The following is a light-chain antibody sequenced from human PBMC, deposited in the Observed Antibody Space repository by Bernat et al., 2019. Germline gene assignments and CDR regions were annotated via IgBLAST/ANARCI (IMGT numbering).Light chain of an antibody. J-gene: IGLJ2*01. CDR2: RDN. V-gene: IGLV3-1*01. Sequence: SSELTQPPSVSVSPGQIARITCSGEKLGSKFTCWYQQRSGQSPVVLIYRDNIRPSGISERFSASHSGNTATLTITGTQPMDEADYYCQACDSSAGLFGGGTNLNVL. CDR3: QACDSSAGL. CDR1: KLGSKF.